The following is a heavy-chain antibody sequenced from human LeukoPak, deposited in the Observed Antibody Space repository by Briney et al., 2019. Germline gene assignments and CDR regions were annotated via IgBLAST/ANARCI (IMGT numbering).Heavy chain of an antibody. CDR2: ISGNGNA. Sequence: GGSLRLSCAASGFTLSSYAMNWVRQAPGKGLEWVSAISGNGNAYYADSVKGRFTISRDNSKNTVYLQMNSLRAEDTAVYYCAKRGAEVGTTVAPGDYWGQGTLLTVSS. D-gene: IGHD1-26*01. CDR3: AKRGAEVGTTVAPGDY. J-gene: IGHJ4*02. CDR1: GFTLSSYA. V-gene: IGHV3-23*01.